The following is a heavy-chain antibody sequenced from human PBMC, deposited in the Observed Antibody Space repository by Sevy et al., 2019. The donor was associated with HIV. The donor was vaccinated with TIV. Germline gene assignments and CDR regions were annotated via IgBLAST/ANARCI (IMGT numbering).Heavy chain of an antibody. V-gene: IGHV4-34*01. CDR2: INHSGTT. Sequence: SETLSLTCAVYSESFRRYYWNWIRQSPEKGLEWIGEINHSGTTNYNPSLKSRVTISVDPSRNQFSLKLNSVTAVDTAVYYCASDSGTYTYYFDYWGQGTPVTVSS. J-gene: IGHJ4*02. D-gene: IGHD1-26*01. CDR3: ASDSGTYTYYFDY. CDR1: SESFRRYY.